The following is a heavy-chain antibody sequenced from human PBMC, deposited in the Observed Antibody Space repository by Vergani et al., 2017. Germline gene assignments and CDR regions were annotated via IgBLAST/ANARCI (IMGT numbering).Heavy chain of an antibody. CDR3: AKNPGISTTRHYYAMDV. Sequence: LEESGAGSVKPGGSLRLSCAASGFKFSDHYMSWIRQAPGKGLEWVSHISPGASTVSYTDSVTGRFTISRDTDNNSLTLDMTTLRVEDTAVYYCAKNPGISTTRHYYAMDVWGQGTTVTVSS. CDR2: ISPGASTV. CDR1: GFKFSDHY. J-gene: IGHJ6*02. V-gene: IGHV3-11*04. D-gene: IGHD1-1*01.